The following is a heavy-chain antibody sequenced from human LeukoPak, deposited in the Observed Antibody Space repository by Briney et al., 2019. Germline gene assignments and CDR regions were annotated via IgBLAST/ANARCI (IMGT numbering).Heavy chain of an antibody. CDR1: GYTLTELS. V-gene: IGHV1-24*01. Sequence: ASVKVSCKVSGYTLTELSMHWVRQAPGNGLEWMGGFDPEDGETIYAQKFQGRVTMTEDTSTDTAYMELSSLRSEDTAVYYCATERYGPTVVTSDAFDIWGQGTMVTVSS. CDR2: FDPEDGET. CDR3: ATERYGPTVVTSDAFDI. D-gene: IGHD4-23*01. J-gene: IGHJ3*02.